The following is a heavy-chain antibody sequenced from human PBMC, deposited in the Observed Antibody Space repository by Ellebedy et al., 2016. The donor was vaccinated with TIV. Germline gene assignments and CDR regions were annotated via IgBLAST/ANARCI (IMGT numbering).Heavy chain of an antibody. CDR1: GGSIRSYY. Sequence: MPGGSLRLSCTVSGGSIRSYYWNWVRQPAGKGLDWIGRLYPSGYTNYNPSLRSRVTLPFDPSKDQFSLKLSSVTAADTAVYYCARGDRRASMVIFDNWGQGTLVTVSS. CDR3: ARGDRRASMVIFDN. V-gene: IGHV4-4*07. D-gene: IGHD4/OR15-4a*01. J-gene: IGHJ4*02. CDR2: LYPSGYT.